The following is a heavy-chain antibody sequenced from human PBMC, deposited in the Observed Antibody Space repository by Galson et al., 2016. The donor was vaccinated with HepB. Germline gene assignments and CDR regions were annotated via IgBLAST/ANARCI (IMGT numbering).Heavy chain of an antibody. CDR1: GGSISSYS. J-gene: IGHJ4*02. V-gene: IGHV4-59*01. CDR2: IYYSGST. D-gene: IGHD1-26*01. CDR3: ARGYRYSGRAYRELDY. Sequence: ETLSLTCAVSGGSISSYSWSWIRQPPGKGLEWIGYIYYSGSTKYNPSLKSRVTLSVDTSRNQFSLNLSSVTAADTAVYYCARGYRYSGRAYRELDYWGQGTLVTVSS.